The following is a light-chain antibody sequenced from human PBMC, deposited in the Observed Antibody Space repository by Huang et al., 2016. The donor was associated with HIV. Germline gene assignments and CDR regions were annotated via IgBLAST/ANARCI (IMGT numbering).Light chain of an antibody. J-gene: IGKJ1*01. V-gene: IGKV1-5*03. CDR3: QQYDSYWT. Sequence: DVQMTQSPSTLSAYVGDRITLTGRASQSINNYLAWYQQKAGKAPDLLIYKASTLDSGVPSRFSGSGSGTTFTLTISNLQPDDFATYYCQQYDSYWTFGQGTKVE. CDR2: KAS. CDR1: QSINNY.